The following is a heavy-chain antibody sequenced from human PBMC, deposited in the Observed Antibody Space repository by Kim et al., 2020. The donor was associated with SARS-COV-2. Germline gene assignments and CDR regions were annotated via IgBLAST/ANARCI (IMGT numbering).Heavy chain of an antibody. J-gene: IGHJ5*02. CDR2: INHSGST. CDR3: ARGLSRWRLLEVWFDP. Sequence: SETLSLTCAVYGGSFSGYYWSWIRQPPGKGLEWIGEINHSGSTNYNPSLKSRVTISVDTSKNQFSLKLSSVTAADTAVYYCARGLSRWRLLEVWFDPWGQGNLVTVSS. D-gene: IGHD1-1*01. CDR1: GGSFSGYY. V-gene: IGHV4-34*01.